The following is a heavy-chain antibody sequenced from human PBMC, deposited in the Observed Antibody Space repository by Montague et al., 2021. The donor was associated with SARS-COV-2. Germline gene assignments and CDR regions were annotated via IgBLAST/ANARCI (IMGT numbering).Heavy chain of an antibody. CDR1: GFTFSSYA. V-gene: IGHV3-23*01. D-gene: IGHD3-10*01. CDR2: ISSTGGST. J-gene: IGHJ5*02. Sequence: SLRLSCAASGFTFSSYAMIWVRQAPGKGLEWVSTISSTGGSTYYADSVKGRFIIPRDNSRNTVHMQMNNLRAEDTAVYYCAKGFTYYFASGGYPNYFDPWGQGTLVSVSS. CDR3: AKGFTYYFASGGYPNYFDP.